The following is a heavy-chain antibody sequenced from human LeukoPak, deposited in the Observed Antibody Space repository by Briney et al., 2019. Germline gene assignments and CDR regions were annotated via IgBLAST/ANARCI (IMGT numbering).Heavy chain of an antibody. Sequence: PGGSLRLSCAASGFTFSSYGMHWVRQAPGKGLEWVAVISYDGSNKYYADSVKGRFTISRDNSKNTLYLQMNGMRAEDTAVYYCAKDRYDSSGYLFDYWGQGTLVTVSS. D-gene: IGHD3-22*01. CDR1: GFTFSSYG. J-gene: IGHJ4*02. CDR2: ISYDGSNK. V-gene: IGHV3-30*18. CDR3: AKDRYDSSGYLFDY.